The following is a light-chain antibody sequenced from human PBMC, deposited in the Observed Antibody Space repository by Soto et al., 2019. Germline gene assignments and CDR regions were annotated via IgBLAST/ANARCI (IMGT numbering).Light chain of an antibody. CDR2: EAS. J-gene: IGKJ1*01. CDR3: QKYLDAPRT. Sequence: QMTQSPSSLSASVGDRVTITCRASQDISNYLAWYQQKPGGAPKLLIYEASTLQSGVPSRFSGSGSGADFTLTISGLQPEDVAIYYCQKYLDAPRTFGQGTRVEMK. V-gene: IGKV1-27*01. CDR1: QDISNY.